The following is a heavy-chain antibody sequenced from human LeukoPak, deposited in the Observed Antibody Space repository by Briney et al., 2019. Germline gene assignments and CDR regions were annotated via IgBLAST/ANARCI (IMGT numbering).Heavy chain of an antibody. J-gene: IGHJ5*02. D-gene: IGHD4-17*01. Sequence: GGSLRLSCAASGFTFSSYAMHWVRQAPGKGLEWISAISGSGGSTYYADSVKGRFTISRDNAKDSLYLQMNSLRAEDTAVYYCARDKYGDYSWWFDPWGQGTLVTVSS. CDR3: ARDKYGDYSWWFDP. CDR2: ISGSGGST. V-gene: IGHV3-21*01. CDR1: GFTFSSYA.